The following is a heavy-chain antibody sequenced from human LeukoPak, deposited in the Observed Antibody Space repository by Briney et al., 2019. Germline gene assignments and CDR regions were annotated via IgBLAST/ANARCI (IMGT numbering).Heavy chain of an antibody. CDR3: ASMLYCSNTRCRNFPFAY. J-gene: IGHJ4*02. Sequence: GASVKVSCKASGGTFSSYAINWVRQAPGQGLEWMGGIIPIFGTANYAQKFQDRVTITADESTSTAYMELSSLRSEDTAIYYCASMLYCSNTRCRNFPFAYWGQGTLVAVPS. D-gene: IGHD2-2*01. V-gene: IGHV1-69*01. CDR1: GGTFSSYA. CDR2: IIPIFGTA.